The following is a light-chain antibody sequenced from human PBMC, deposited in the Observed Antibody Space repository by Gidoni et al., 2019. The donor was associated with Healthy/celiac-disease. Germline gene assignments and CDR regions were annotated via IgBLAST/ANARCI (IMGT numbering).Light chain of an antibody. CDR3: SSYTSSSPS. Sequence: QSALTQPASVFGSPVQSITISCTGTSSDVGGYNYVSWYQQHPGKATKLMIYEVSNRPSGVSNRFSGSKSGNTASLTISGLQAEDEADYYCSSYTSSSPSFGGGTKLTVL. V-gene: IGLV2-14*01. J-gene: IGLJ2*01. CDR2: EVS. CDR1: SSDVGGYNY.